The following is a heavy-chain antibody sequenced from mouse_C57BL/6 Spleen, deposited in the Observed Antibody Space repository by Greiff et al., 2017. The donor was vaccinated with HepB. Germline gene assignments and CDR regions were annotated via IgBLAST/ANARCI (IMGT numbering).Heavy chain of an antibody. CDR2: IDPENGDT. CDR1: GFNIKDDY. CDR3: TTDYYGSRAY. D-gene: IGHD1-1*01. Sequence: VQLQQSGAELVRPGASVKLSCTASGFNIKDDYMHWVKQRPEQGLEWIGWIDPENGDTEYASKFQGKATITADTSSNTAYLQRSSLTSEDTAVYYCTTDYYGSRAYWGQGTTLTVSS. J-gene: IGHJ2*01. V-gene: IGHV14-4*01.